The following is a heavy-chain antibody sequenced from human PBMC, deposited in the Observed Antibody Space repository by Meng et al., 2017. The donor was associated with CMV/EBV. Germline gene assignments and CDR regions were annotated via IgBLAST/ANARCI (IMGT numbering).Heavy chain of an antibody. Sequence: CAVFGGSFGGYYWSWIRQPPGKGLEWIGEINHSGSTNYNPSLKSRVTISVDTSKNQFSLKLSSVTAADTAVYYCARGKGDRVRYFDLWGRGTLVTVSS. D-gene: IGHD3-16*01. CDR2: INHSGST. J-gene: IGHJ2*01. CDR1: GGSFGGYY. CDR3: ARGKGDRVRYFDL. V-gene: IGHV4-34*01.